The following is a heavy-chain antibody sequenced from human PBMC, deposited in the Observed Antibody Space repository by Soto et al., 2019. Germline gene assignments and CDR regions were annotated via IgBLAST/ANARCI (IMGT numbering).Heavy chain of an antibody. CDR3: ATDDGRGLRY. V-gene: IGHV3-74*01. CDR1: GIPFNNYW. D-gene: IGHD3-16*01. J-gene: IGHJ4*02. CDR2: INTVATII. Sequence: XGSLAPSSAVSGIPFNNYWMHWIRRAPGKGLVWVSHINTVATIINYGDSVKGRCTISRDNAGNTLYLQMNSLGVEDTATYYCATDDGRGLRYWGQGTLVTVSS.